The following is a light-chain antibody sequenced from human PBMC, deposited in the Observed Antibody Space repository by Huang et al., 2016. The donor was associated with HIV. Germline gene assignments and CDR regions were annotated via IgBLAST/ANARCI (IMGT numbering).Light chain of an antibody. Sequence: DIQMTQSPSSLSAYVGDRVTITCRASQGISNSLAWYQQNPGKAPKLLVYLASRLETGVSSRFSGSGSETDYTLTISRLQPEDSATYYCQQYFSSQRTFGQGTKVEIK. J-gene: IGKJ1*01. CDR2: LAS. V-gene: IGKV1-NL1*01. CDR3: QQYFSSQRT. CDR1: QGISNS.